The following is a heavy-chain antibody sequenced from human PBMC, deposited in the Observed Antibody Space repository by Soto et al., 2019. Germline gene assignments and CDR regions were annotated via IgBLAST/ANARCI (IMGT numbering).Heavy chain of an antibody. J-gene: IGHJ6*02. CDR1: VGTFSSYA. CDR3: ARHDCISSSCYYYYYYGMDV. D-gene: IGHD2-2*01. Sequence: QVQLVQSGAEVKKPGSSVKVSCKASVGTFSSYAISWVRQAPGQVLEWMGGIIPLFDTANYAQKFQGRVTITADECKSTAYRELSSVRSKDTAVYYCARHDCISSSCYYYYYYGMDVWGQGTTVTVSS. CDR2: IIPLFDTA. V-gene: IGHV1-69*12.